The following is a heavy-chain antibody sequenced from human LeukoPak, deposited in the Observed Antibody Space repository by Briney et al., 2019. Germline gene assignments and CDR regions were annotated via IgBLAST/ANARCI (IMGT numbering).Heavy chain of an antibody. CDR1: GFTFSSYA. V-gene: IGHV3-30-3*01. J-gene: IGHJ4*02. D-gene: IGHD6-19*01. Sequence: GRSLRLFCAASGFTFSSYAMHWVRQAPGKGLEWVALISYDGSGQYYTESVKGRFTISRDNFKNTLYLQVNSLRVEDTAVYYCARANRPFHTSGWYKDYWGQGTLVTVSS. CDR3: ARANRPFHTSGWYKDY. CDR2: ISYDGSGQ.